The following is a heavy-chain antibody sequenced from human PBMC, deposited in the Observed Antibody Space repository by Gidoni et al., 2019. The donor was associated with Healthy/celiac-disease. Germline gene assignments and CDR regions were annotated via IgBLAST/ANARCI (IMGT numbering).Heavy chain of an antibody. CDR1: GGPFSSYA. Sequence: QVQLVQSGAEVKKPGSSVKVPCKASGGPFSSYAISWVRQAPGQGLEWMGGIIPIFGTANYAQKFQGRVTITADESTSTAYMELSSLRSEDTAVYYCARDGGDGYNYSYGYWGQGTLVTVSS. V-gene: IGHV1-69*01. CDR3: ARDGGDGYNYSYGY. CDR2: IIPIFGTA. D-gene: IGHD5-12*01. J-gene: IGHJ4*02.